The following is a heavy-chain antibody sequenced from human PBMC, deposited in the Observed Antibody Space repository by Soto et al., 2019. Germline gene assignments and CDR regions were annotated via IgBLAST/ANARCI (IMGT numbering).Heavy chain of an antibody. V-gene: IGHV3-23*01. J-gene: IGHJ5*02. CDR1: GILFRSYV. CDR3: AKLPRRTLIGVPIRTP. Sequence: RPLRLSSPASGILFRSYVLSWVLLVPGEGLEWVYTFRGSTGSRFDADSLKARFTIAREHFNNMMYVQMNSLRVEETAVNYRAKLPRRTLIGVPIRTPWG. D-gene: IGHD3-3*01. CDR2: FRGSTGSR.